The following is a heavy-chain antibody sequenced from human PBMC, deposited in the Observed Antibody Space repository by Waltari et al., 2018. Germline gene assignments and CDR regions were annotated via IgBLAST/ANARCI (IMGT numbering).Heavy chain of an antibody. CDR1: GFTFSSFG. CDR2: ISHDGDNE. J-gene: IGHJ4*02. Sequence: QVQLVESGGGVVQPGRSVKLSCAASGFTFSSFGLHWVRQAPGKGLEWVAVISHDGDNEYYADSVKGRFTISRDNFKNTLYLQMNSLRTEDTAVYYCARDSIAVAAPRASDYWGQGTLVTVSS. V-gene: IGHV3-30*17. CDR3: ARDSIAVAAPRASDY. D-gene: IGHD6-19*01.